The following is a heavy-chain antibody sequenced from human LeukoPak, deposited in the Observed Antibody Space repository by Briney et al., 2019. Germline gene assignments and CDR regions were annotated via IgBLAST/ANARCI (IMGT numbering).Heavy chain of an antibody. J-gene: IGHJ3*02. CDR2: IIPILGIA. D-gene: IGHD3-22*01. CDR3: ARARSGYYDALDI. V-gene: IGHV1-69*04. Sequence: ASVKVSCKASGGTFSSYAISWVRQAPGQGLEWMGRIIPILGIANYAQKFQGRVTITADKSTSTAYMELSNLRSEDTAVYYCARARSGYYDALDIWGQGTMVTVSS. CDR1: GGTFSSYA.